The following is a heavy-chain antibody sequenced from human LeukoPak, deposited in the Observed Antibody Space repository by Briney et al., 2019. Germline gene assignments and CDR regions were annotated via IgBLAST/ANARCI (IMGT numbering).Heavy chain of an antibody. Sequence: SETLSLTCTVSGGSISSYYGSWIRQPPGKGLEWLGYIYYSGSTNYNPSLKRRVIISVDTSKNQFSLKLSSVTAADTAVYYCARGLGGIDYDSSRGAFDIWGQGTMVTVSS. CDR1: GGSISSYY. CDR3: ARGLGGIDYDSSRGAFDI. J-gene: IGHJ3*02. V-gene: IGHV4-59*01. D-gene: IGHD3-22*01. CDR2: IYYSGST.